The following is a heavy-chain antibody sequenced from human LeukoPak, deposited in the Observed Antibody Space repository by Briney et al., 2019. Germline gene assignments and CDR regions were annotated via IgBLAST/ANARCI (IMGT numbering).Heavy chain of an antibody. D-gene: IGHD3-22*01. CDR1: GYTFTGYY. Sequence: ASVKVSCKASGYTFTGYYMRWVRQAPGQGLEWMGWINPNSGGTNYAQKFQGRVTMTRDTSISTAYMELSRLRSDDTAVYYCARAETVDYDSSGSLWWFDPWGQGTLVTVSS. CDR2: INPNSGGT. V-gene: IGHV1-2*02. CDR3: ARAETVDYDSSGSLWWFDP. J-gene: IGHJ5*02.